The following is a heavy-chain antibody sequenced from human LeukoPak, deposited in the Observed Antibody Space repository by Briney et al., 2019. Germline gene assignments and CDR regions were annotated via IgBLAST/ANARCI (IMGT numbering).Heavy chain of an antibody. J-gene: IGHJ4*02. Sequence: GASVKVSCKASGYTFTSYAISWVRQAPGQGLEWMGRITPILGIANYAQKFQGRVTITADKSTSTAYMELSSLRSEDTAVYYCASLHDSSGYYSGYWGQGTLVTVSS. CDR2: ITPILGIA. CDR3: ASLHDSSGYYSGY. D-gene: IGHD3-22*01. V-gene: IGHV1-69*04. CDR1: GYTFTSYA.